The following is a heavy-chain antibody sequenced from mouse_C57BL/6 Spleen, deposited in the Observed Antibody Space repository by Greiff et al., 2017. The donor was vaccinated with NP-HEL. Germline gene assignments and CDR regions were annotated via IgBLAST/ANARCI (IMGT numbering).Heavy chain of an antibody. CDR1: GFTFTDYY. CDR2: IRNKANGYTT. Sequence: EVQVVESGGGLVQPGGSLSLSCAASGFTFTDYYMSWVRQPPGKALEWLGFIRNKANGYTTEYSASVKGRFTISIDNSQSILYLQMNALRAEDSATYYCARYYYGSSSSFAYWGQGTLVTVSA. CDR3: ARYYYGSSSSFAY. D-gene: IGHD1-1*01. V-gene: IGHV7-3*01. J-gene: IGHJ3*01.